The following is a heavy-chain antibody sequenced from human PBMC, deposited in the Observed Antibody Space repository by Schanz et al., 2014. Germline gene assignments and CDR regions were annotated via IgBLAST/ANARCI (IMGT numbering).Heavy chain of an antibody. V-gene: IGHV4-59*01. D-gene: IGHD3-10*01. Sequence: QVQLQESGPGLVKPSETLSLTCTVSAAFLSRYYWSWVRQAPGKGLEWIGYVNYIGSTKYNPSLESRVTISADTSKKQFSLKMTSVTTADTAVYYCASTHWFGSGTTIVDYWGQGTLVTVSS. J-gene: IGHJ4*02. CDR2: VNYIGST. CDR1: AAFLSRYY. CDR3: ASTHWFGSGTTIVDY.